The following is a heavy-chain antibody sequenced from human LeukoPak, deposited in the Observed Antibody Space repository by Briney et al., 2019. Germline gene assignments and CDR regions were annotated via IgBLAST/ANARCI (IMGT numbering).Heavy chain of an antibody. CDR1: GFTFSTYG. CDR3: ARDKYGDQYYFDY. Sequence: KPGRSLRLSCAASGFTFSTYGMHWVRQAPGKGLEWVSFISSSSSYIYYADSVKGRFTISRDNARNSLYLQMNSLRAEDTAVYYCARDKYGDQYYFDYWGQGTLVTVSS. CDR2: ISSSSSYI. D-gene: IGHD4-17*01. J-gene: IGHJ4*02. V-gene: IGHV3-21*01.